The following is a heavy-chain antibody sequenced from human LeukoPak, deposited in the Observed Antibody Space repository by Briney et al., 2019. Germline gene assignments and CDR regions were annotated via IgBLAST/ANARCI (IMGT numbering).Heavy chain of an antibody. V-gene: IGHV3-23*01. Sequence: PGGSLRLSCAASGFTFSSYAMSWVRQAPGKGLEWVSGISGSGDNTYYADSVKGRFTISRDNSKNTLYLQMNSLRAEDTAVYYCAKAPVGYSSGWYDYWGQGTLVTVSS. CDR1: GFTFSSYA. D-gene: IGHD6-19*01. J-gene: IGHJ4*02. CDR2: ISGSGDNT. CDR3: AKAPVGYSSGWYDY.